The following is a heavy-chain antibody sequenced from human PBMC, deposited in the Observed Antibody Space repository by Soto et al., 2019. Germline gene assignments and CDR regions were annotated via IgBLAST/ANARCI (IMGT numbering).Heavy chain of an antibody. D-gene: IGHD1-20*01. CDR2: IYVTGAV. J-gene: IGHJ5*02. CDR1: GAALNSGNYY. Sequence: SETLSLSCSVSGAALNSGNYYWSWIRQVTGKGLEWIGSIYVTGAVDYNPSLRDRITISQDTSERQFSLNLRLVTAADTAVYYCARLRIATNNYKWLDPWGQATLVT. CDR3: ARLRIATNNYKWLDP. V-gene: IGHV4-31*03.